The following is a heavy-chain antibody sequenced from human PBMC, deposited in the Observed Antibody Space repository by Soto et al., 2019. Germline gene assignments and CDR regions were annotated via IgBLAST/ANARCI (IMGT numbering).Heavy chain of an antibody. Sequence: QVQLVQSGAEVKKPGSSVKVSCKASGGTFSSYAISWVRQAPGQGLEWMGGIIPIFGTANYAQKFQGRVTINADASTSTGYIELSSLRSEDTAVYYCAGEVPHSGSYLFDYWGQGTLVTVSS. CDR2: IIPIFGTA. CDR1: GGTFSSYA. D-gene: IGHD1-26*01. CDR3: AGEVPHSGSYLFDY. J-gene: IGHJ4*02. V-gene: IGHV1-69*01.